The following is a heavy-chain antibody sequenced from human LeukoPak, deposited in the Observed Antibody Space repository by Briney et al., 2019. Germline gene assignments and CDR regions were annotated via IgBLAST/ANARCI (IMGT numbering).Heavy chain of an antibody. CDR3: ARDGYSSGPGDWYFDL. CDR1: GFTFSSDE. CDR2: ISYDGSNK. V-gene: IGHV3-30*03. Sequence: GGSVRLSCAASGFTFSSDEMNWVRQAPGKGLEWVAVISYDGSNKYYADSVKGRFTISRDNSKNTVSLQMNSLRTEDTAVYYCARDGYSSGPGDWYFDLWGRGNLVTVSS. D-gene: IGHD6-19*01. J-gene: IGHJ2*01.